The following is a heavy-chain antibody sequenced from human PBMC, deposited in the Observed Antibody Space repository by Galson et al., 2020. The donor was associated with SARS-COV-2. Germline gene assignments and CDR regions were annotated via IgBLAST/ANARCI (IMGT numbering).Heavy chain of an antibody. Sequence: SQASEPLSLTCAVYAGSFSGYYWGWIRQPPGKGLEWIGEINPTGSINYNPSLKSRVTISKDTSKNQFSLRLRSVTAADTAMYFCARGSRDVTMILMIATTASYYFDFWGQGSLVTVSS. CDR1: AGSFSGYY. D-gene: IGHD3-22*01. J-gene: IGHJ4*02. CDR2: INPTGSI. CDR3: ARGSRDVTMILMIATTASYYFDF. V-gene: IGHV4-34*01.